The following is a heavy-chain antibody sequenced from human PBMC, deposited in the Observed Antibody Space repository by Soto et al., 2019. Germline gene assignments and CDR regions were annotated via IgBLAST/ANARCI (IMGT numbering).Heavy chain of an antibody. CDR1: GGTFSSYT. CDR2: IIPILGIA. V-gene: IGHV1-69*04. D-gene: IGHD3-9*01. Sequence: SVKVSCKASGGTFSSYTISWVRQAPGQGLEWMGRIIPILGIANYAQKFQGRVTITADKSTSTAYMELSSLRSEDTAVYYCARDPQDYDILTGYRFDYWGQGTMVTVS. CDR3: ARDPQDYDILTGYRFDY. J-gene: IGHJ4*02.